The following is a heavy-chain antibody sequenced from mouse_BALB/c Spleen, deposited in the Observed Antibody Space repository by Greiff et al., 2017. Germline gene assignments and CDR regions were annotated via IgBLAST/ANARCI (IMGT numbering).Heavy chain of an antibody. V-gene: IGHV2-9*02. D-gene: IGHD1-1*01. CDR3: ASNYYGSSYPYAMDY. CDR1: GFSLTSYG. J-gene: IGHJ4*01. Sequence: QVQLKESGPGLVAPSQSLSITCTVSGFSLTSYGVHWVRQPPGKGLEWLGVIWAGGSTNYNSALMSRLSISKDNSKSQVFLKMNSLQTDDTAMYYCASNYYGSSYPYAMDYWGQGTSVTVSS. CDR2: IWAGGST.